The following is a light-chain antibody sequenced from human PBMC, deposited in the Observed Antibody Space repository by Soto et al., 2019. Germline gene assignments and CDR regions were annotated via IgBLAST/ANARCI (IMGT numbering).Light chain of an antibody. Sequence: QSVLTQPASVSGSPGQSITISCTGTVSDIGVYNYVSWYQQHPGKAPKLMIYEVTNRPSGVSDRFSGSKSGHTASLTISGLQTGDEADYYCASYTSRSTWVFGGGTKVTVL. CDR2: EVT. CDR1: VSDIGVYNY. V-gene: IGLV2-14*01. J-gene: IGLJ3*02. CDR3: ASYTSRSTWV.